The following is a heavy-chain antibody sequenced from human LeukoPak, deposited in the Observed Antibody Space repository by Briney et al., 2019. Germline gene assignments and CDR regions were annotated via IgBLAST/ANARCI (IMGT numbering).Heavy chain of an antibody. Sequence: SETLSLTCAVYGGSFSGYYWSWIRQPPGKGLEWIGEINHSGSTNYNPSLKSRVTISVDTSKNQFSLQLNSVTPEDTAVYYCARVDSGYDWGFDYWGQGTLVTVSS. D-gene: IGHD5-12*01. J-gene: IGHJ4*02. CDR2: INHSGST. V-gene: IGHV4-34*01. CDR3: ARVDSGYDWGFDY. CDR1: GGSFSGYY.